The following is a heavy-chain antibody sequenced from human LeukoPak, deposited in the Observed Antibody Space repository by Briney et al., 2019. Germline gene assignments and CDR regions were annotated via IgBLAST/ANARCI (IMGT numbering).Heavy chain of an antibody. V-gene: IGHV3-23*01. D-gene: IGHD3-22*01. Sequence: GGSLRLSCAASGFTFSSYAMSWVRQAPGKGLEWVSAISGSGGSTYYADSVKGRFTISRDNSKNTLYLQMNSLRAEDRAVYYCAKFVISPDLYYDSSGYSRAYYYYGMDVWGQGTTVTVSS. CDR2: ISGSGGST. J-gene: IGHJ6*02. CDR3: AKFVISPDLYYDSSGYSRAYYYYGMDV. CDR1: GFTFSSYA.